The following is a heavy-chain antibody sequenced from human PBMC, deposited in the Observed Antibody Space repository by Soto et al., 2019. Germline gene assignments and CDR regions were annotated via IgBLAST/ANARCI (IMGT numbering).Heavy chain of an antibody. Sequence: QVQLQESGPGLVKPSGTLSLTCAVSGDSISSPKWWTWLRQPPGKGLEWIGDLLHSGTTNYNPSLYRQVNLSVDRLKSQFSLDMSSVAAAATAIFFCAYSSGWYGHEIWGEGTSVTVSS. CDR3: AYSSGWYGHEI. J-gene: IGHJ3*02. D-gene: IGHD6-19*01. CDR2: LLHSGTT. V-gene: IGHV4-4*02. CDR1: GDSISSPKW.